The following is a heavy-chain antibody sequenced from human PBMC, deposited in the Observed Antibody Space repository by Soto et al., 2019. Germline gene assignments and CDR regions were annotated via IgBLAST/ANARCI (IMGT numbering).Heavy chain of an antibody. Sequence: SETLSLTCTVSGGSISSSSYYWGWIRQPPGKGLEWIGSIYYSGSTYYNPSLKSRVTISVDTSKNQFSLKLSSVTAADTAVYYCARRMRTGAFHWGQGTLVTVSS. CDR2: IYYSGST. V-gene: IGHV4-39*01. D-gene: IGHD3-10*01. CDR3: ARRMRTGAFH. CDR1: GGSISSSSYY. J-gene: IGHJ4*02.